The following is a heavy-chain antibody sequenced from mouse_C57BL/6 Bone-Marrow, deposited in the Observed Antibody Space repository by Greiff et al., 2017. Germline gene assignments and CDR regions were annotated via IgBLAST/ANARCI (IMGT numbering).Heavy chain of an antibody. Sequence: QVQLQQSGAELARPGASVKLSCKASGYTFTSYGISWVKQRTGQGLEWIGEIYPRSGNTYYNEKFKGKATLTADKSSSTAYMALRSLTSEDSAVYFCARLWVYYYGSSVAWFAYWGQGTLVTVSA. CDR2: IYPRSGNT. D-gene: IGHD1-1*01. CDR1: GYTFTSYG. CDR3: ARLWVYYYGSSVAWFAY. V-gene: IGHV1-81*01. J-gene: IGHJ3*01.